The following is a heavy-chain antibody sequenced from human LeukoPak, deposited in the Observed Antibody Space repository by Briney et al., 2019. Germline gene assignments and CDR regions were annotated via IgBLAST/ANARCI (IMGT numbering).Heavy chain of an antibody. Sequence: ASETLSLTCTVSGGSISSYYWSWIRQPAGKGLEWIGRIYTSGSTNYNPSLKSRITMSVDTSKNQFSLKLSSVTAADTAVYYCARVAAAGIQLGWIRDYYCYYMDVWGKGTTVTVSS. J-gene: IGHJ6*03. V-gene: IGHV4-4*07. CDR2: IYTSGST. CDR3: ARVAAAGIQLGWIRDYYCYYMDV. CDR1: GGSISSYY. D-gene: IGHD6-13*01.